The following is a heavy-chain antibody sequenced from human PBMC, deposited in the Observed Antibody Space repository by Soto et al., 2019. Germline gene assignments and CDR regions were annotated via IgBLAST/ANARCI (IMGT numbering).Heavy chain of an antibody. J-gene: IGHJ5*02. D-gene: IGHD4-17*01. Sequence: SQTLSLTCAISGDSVSSNSATWDWIRQSPSRGLEWLGRTYYRSKWYNDYAVSVKSRITINPDTSNNQLSLQLNSVTPDDTAVYYCVRDLDYGGHSDWFDPWGQGTLVTVSS. CDR1: GDSVSSNSAT. CDR2: TYYRSKWYN. V-gene: IGHV6-1*01. CDR3: VRDLDYGGHSDWFDP.